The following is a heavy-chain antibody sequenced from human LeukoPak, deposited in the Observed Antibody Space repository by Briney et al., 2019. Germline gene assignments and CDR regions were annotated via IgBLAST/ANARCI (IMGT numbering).Heavy chain of an antibody. Sequence: GSSVKVSCKASGGTFSSYTISWVRQAPGQGLEWMGRIIPILGIANYAQKFQGRVTITADKSTSTAYMELSSLRSEDTAVYYCASSLGKGYSYGYFDYWGQGTLVTVSS. D-gene: IGHD5-18*01. CDR2: IIPILGIA. CDR3: ASSLGKGYSYGYFDY. V-gene: IGHV1-69*02. CDR1: GGTFSSYT. J-gene: IGHJ4*02.